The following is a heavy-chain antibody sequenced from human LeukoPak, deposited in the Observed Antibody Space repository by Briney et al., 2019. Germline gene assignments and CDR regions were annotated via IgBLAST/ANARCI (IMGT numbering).Heavy chain of an antibody. CDR1: GYSFTSYW. D-gene: IGHD2-21*02. CDR3: ARQGAYCGGDCYRNY. Sequence: PGESLKISCKGSGYSFTSYWTGWVRQMPGKGLEWMGIIYPGDSDTRYSPSFQGQVTISADKSISTAYLQWSSLKASDTAMYYCARQGAYCGGDCYRNYWGQGTLVTVSS. V-gene: IGHV5-51*01. CDR2: IYPGDSDT. J-gene: IGHJ4*02.